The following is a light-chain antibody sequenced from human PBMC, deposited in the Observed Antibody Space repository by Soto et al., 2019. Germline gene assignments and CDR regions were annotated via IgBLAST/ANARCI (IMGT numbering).Light chain of an antibody. Sequence: DIQMTQSPSSLSASVGDRVTITCQASHDITSFLNWYQHKPGRAPKLLIYDATIQEAGVPTRFSGSGSGTHFTFTISSLQPEDVATYYCQHCDYLPIFGPGTTVDFK. CDR3: QHCDYLPI. J-gene: IGKJ3*01. CDR1: HDITSF. V-gene: IGKV1-33*01. CDR2: DAT.